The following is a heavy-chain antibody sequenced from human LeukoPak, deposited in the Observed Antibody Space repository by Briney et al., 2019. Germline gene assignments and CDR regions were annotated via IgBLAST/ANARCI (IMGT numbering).Heavy chain of an antibody. CDR3: ARGRITIFGVPSQAFDY. CDR2: ISSSSSYI. D-gene: IGHD3-3*01. V-gene: IGHV3-21*01. CDR1: GFTFSSYS. J-gene: IGHJ4*02. Sequence: GGSLRLSCAASGFTFSSYSMNWVRQAPGKGLEWVSSISSSSSYIYYADSVKGRFTIFRDNAKNSLYLQMNSLRAEDTAVYYCARGRITIFGVPSQAFDYWGQGTLVTVSS.